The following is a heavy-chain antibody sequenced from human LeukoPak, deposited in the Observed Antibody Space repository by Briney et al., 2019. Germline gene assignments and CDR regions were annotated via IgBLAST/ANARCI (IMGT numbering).Heavy chain of an antibody. D-gene: IGHD7-27*01. CDR2: ISGSGGST. CDR1: GFTFSSYG. Sequence: PGGSLRLSCAASGFTFSSYGMNWVRQAPGKGLEWVSAISGSGGSTYYADSEKGRFTISRDNSKNTLYLQMNSLRAEDTAVYYCARDLAWGAFDYWGQGTLVTVSS. CDR3: ARDLAWGAFDY. J-gene: IGHJ4*02. V-gene: IGHV3-23*01.